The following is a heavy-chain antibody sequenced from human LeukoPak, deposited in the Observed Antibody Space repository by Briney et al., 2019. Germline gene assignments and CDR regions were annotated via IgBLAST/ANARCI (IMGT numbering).Heavy chain of an antibody. D-gene: IGHD3-10*01. CDR1: GGTFSRYA. CDR2: IIPIVGIA. V-gene: IGHV1-69*04. CDR3: ARASVRGVYFDY. J-gene: IGHJ4*02. Sequence: ASVKVSCKASGGTFSRYAISWVRQAPGQGLEWMGRIIPIVGIANYAQKFQGRVTITADKSTSTAYMELSSLRSEDTAVYYCARASVRGVYFDYWGQGTLVTVSS.